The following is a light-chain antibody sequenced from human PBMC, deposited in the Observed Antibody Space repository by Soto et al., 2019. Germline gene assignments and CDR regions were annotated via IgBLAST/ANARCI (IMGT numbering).Light chain of an antibody. CDR3: QQYNNWPPWT. J-gene: IGKJ1*01. CDR1: QRVSSSY. Sequence: EIVLTQSPGTLSLSPGERATLSCRASQRVSSSYLAWYQQKPGQAPRLLIYGASSRATGIPDRLSGSGSGTDFTLTISRLEPEDFAVYYCQQYNNWPPWTFGQGTKVDIK. CDR2: GAS. V-gene: IGKV3-20*01.